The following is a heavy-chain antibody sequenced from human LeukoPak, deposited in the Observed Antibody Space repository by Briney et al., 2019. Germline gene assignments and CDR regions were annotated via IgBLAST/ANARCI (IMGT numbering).Heavy chain of an antibody. D-gene: IGHD5-24*01. CDR1: GGSISSYY. J-gene: IGHJ4*02. CDR3: ARHPGVGYNYFDY. CDR2: IYYSGST. V-gene: IGHV4-59*08. Sequence: SETLSLTCTVSGGSISSYYWSWIRQPPGKGLEWIGYIYYSGSTNYNPSLKSRVAISVDTSKKQFSLNLSSVTAADTAVYYCARHPGVGYNYFDYWGQGTLVTVSS.